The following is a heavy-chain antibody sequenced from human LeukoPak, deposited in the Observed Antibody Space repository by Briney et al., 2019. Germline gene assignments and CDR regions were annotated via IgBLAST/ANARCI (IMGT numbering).Heavy chain of an antibody. CDR1: GFTFSSYG. CDR3: AKDGSSGYYYYGMDV. J-gene: IGHJ6*02. Sequence: PGRSLRLSCAASGFTFSSYGMHWVRQAPGKGLEWVAVISYDGSNKYYADSVKGRFTISRDNSKNTLYLQMNGLRAEDTAVYYCAKDGSSGYYYYGMDVWGQGTTVTVSS. CDR2: ISYDGSNK. V-gene: IGHV3-30*18. D-gene: IGHD3-22*01.